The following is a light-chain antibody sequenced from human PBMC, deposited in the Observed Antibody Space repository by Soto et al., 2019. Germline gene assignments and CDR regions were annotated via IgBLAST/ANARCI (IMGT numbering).Light chain of an antibody. CDR2: EVS. CDR3: MQAAQLPLT. V-gene: IGKV2-29*03. Sequence: EIVMTQTPPSLSVTPGQTASISCKSSPSLQHSGGRTYFYWYLQKAGQPPRLLITEVSGRFSGVPDRFSGSGSGTDFTLTISRVEAEDVGTYYCMQAAQLPLTFGGGTQVEI. J-gene: IGKJ4*01. CDR1: PSLQHSGGRTY.